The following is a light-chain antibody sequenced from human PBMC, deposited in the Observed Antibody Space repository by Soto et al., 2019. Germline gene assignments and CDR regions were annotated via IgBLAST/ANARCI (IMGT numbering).Light chain of an antibody. CDR2: GAS. CDR1: QSVSSSY. CDR3: QQYGSSRILGT. Sequence: EIVLTQSPGTLSLSPGERATLSCRASQSVSSSYLAWYQQKPGQAPRLLIYGASSRATGIPDRFSGSGSGTDFTLTISRLEPEDFAVYYCQQYGSSRILGTFGGGTKVEIK. V-gene: IGKV3-20*01. J-gene: IGKJ4*01.